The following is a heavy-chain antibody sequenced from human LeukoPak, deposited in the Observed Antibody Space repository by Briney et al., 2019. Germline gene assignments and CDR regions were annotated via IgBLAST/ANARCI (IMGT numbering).Heavy chain of an antibody. V-gene: IGHV1-2*04. D-gene: IGHD2-2*01. Sequence: ASVKVSCKASGYTFTGYYIHWVRQAPGQGLEWMGWINPNSGGKKYAQKFQGWVTMTTDTSISTAYIDLSRLTSDDTAVYYCARTTIVVVPAGFDYWGQGTLVTVSS. CDR2: INPNSGGK. CDR3: ARTTIVVVPAGFDY. CDR1: GYTFTGYY. J-gene: IGHJ4*02.